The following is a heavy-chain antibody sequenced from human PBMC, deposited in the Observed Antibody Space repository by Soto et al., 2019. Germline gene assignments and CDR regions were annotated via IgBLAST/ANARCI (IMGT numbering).Heavy chain of an antibody. CDR2: ISYDGSNK. V-gene: IGHV3-30-3*01. D-gene: IGHD5-12*01. CDR1: GFTFSSYA. J-gene: IGHJ6*02. Sequence: PGGSLRLSCAASGFTFSSYAMHWVRQAPGKGLEWVAVISYDGSNKYYADSVKGRFTISRDNSKNTLYLQMNSLRAEDTAVYYCAREDGYNPRSYYGMDVWGQGTTVTVS. CDR3: AREDGYNPRSYYGMDV.